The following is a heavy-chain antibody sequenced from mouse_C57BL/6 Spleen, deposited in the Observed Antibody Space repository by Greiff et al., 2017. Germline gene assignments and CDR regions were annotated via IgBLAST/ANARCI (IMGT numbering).Heavy chain of an antibody. J-gene: IGHJ3*01. D-gene: IGHD2-4*01. Sequence: VQLQQPGAELVKPGASVKMSCKASGYTFTSYWITWVKQRPGQGLEWIGEIYPGSGSTNYNEKFKGKATLTVDTSSSTAYMQLSSLTSEDSAVYYCARRGLDYDRAYWGQGTLVTVSA. V-gene: IGHV1-55*01. CDR2: IYPGSGST. CDR3: ARRGLDYDRAY. CDR1: GYTFTSYW.